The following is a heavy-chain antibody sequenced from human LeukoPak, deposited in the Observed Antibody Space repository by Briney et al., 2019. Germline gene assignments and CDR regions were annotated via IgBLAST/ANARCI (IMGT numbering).Heavy chain of an antibody. Sequence: SETLSLTCTVSGGSISSYYWSWIRQPPGKGLEWIGYIYYSGSTNYNPSLKSRVTISVDTSKNQFSLKLSSVTAADTAVYYCARDRVIVGASTTYYYYGMDVWGQGTTVTVSS. J-gene: IGHJ6*02. V-gene: IGHV4-59*01. CDR3: ARDRVIVGASTTYYYYGMDV. D-gene: IGHD1-26*01. CDR2: IYYSGST. CDR1: GGSISSYY.